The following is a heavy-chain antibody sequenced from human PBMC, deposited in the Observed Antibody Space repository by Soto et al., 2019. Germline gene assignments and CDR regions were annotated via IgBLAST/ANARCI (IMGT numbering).Heavy chain of an antibody. CDR2: IYYSGST. D-gene: IGHD5-12*01. J-gene: IGHJ3*02. V-gene: IGHV4-31*03. CDR1: GGSISSGGYY. CDR3: ARDGGRRATITHDAFDI. Sequence: QVQLQESGPGLVKPSQTLSLTCTVSGGSISSGGYYWSWIRQHPGKXLEWIGYIYYSGSTYYNPSLKSRVTISVDTSKNQFSLKLSSVTAADTAVYYCARDGGRRATITHDAFDIWGQGTMVTVSS.